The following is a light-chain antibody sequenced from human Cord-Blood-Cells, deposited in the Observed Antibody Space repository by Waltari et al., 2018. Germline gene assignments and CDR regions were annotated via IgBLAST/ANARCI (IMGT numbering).Light chain of an antibody. Sequence: QSALTHPASVSGSPGPSITISCTRTSRDVGGYNHSSWYPQHPGKAPKLMIYDVSKRPSGVSNRFSGSKSGNTASLTISGLQAEDEDDYYCSSYTSSSTLVFGGGTKLTVL. V-gene: IGLV2-14*01. CDR3: SSYTSSSTLV. J-gene: IGLJ3*02. CDR1: SRDVGGYNH. CDR2: DVS.